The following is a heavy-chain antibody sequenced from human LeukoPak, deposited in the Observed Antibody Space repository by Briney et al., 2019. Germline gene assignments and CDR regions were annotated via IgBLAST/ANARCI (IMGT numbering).Heavy chain of an antibody. CDR2: INSDGSST. J-gene: IGHJ4*02. V-gene: IGHV3-74*01. Sequence: PGGSLRLSCAASGFTFSSYWMHWVRQAPGKWLVWVSRINSDGSSTSYADSVKGRFTISRDNAKNTLYLQMNSLRAEDTAVYYRARVRDFWSGYYHDYWGQGTLVTVSS. CDR3: ARVRDFWSGYYHDY. D-gene: IGHD3-3*01. CDR1: GFTFSSYW.